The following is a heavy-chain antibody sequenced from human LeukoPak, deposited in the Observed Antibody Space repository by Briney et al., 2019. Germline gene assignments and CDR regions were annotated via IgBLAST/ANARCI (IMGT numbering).Heavy chain of an antibody. V-gene: IGHV1-8*03. D-gene: IGHD5-12*01. CDR3: ARVDIVARGYWFDP. CDR1: GYTFTSYD. J-gene: IGHJ5*02. CDR2: MNPNSGNT. Sequence: ASVKVSCKDSGYTFTSYDIYWVRQATGQGLEWMGWMNPNSGNTGYAQKVQGRVTITRNTSISTPYMELSSLRSEDTAVYYCARVDIVARGYWFDPWGQGTLVTVSS.